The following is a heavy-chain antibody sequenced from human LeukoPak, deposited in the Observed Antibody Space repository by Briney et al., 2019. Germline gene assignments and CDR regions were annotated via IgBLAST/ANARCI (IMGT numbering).Heavy chain of an antibody. CDR1: GYTFTSYG. J-gene: IGHJ3*02. V-gene: IGHV1-18*01. CDR2: ISAYNGNT. CDR3: ARDYYDSSAEPGNAFDI. D-gene: IGHD3-22*01. Sequence: ASVKVSCKASGYTFTSYGISWVRQVPGQGLEWMGWISAYNGNTNYAQKLQGRVTMTTDTSTSTAYMELRSLRSDDTAVYYCARDYYDSSAEPGNAFDIWGQGTMVTVSS.